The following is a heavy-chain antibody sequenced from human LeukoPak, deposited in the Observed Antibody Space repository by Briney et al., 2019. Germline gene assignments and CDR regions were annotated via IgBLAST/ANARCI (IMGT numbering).Heavy chain of an antibody. CDR3: ARVGIAARTLYNWFDP. CDR1: GFTLSSYS. Sequence: GGSLRLSCAASGFTLSSYSMNWVRQAPGKGLEWVSFISSSSSYIHYADSVKGRFTISRDNAKNSLHLQMNSLRAEDTAVYYCARVGIAARTLYNWFDPWGQETLVTVSS. V-gene: IGHV3-21*01. J-gene: IGHJ5*02. CDR2: ISSSSSYI. D-gene: IGHD6-6*01.